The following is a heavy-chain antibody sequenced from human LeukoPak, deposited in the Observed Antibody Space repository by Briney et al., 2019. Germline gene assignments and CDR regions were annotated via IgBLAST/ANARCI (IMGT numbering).Heavy chain of an antibody. CDR1: GYTFTRYY. V-gene: IGHV1-46*01. CDR3: ARDRIIGGSSGRWFDP. J-gene: IGHJ5*02. CDR2: INRSGGST. D-gene: IGHD1-20*01. Sequence: GASVKVSCKASGYTFTRYYMHWVRQAPGQGLEWMGIINRSGGSTSYAQKFQGRVTMTRDRSTSTVYMELSSLRSEDTAVYYCARDRIIGGSSGRWFDPWGQGTLVTVSS.